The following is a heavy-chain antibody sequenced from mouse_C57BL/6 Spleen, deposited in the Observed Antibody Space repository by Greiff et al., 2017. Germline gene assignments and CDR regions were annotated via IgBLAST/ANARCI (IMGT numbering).Heavy chain of an antibody. J-gene: IGHJ2*01. Sequence: VKLQQSGPELVKPGASVKISCKASGYAFSSSWMNWVKQRPGKGLEWIGRIYPGDGDTNYNGKFKGKATLTADKSSSTAYMQLSSLTSEDSAVYFCARSSYDYDDYFDYWGQGTTLTVSS. CDR3: ARSSYDYDDYFDY. D-gene: IGHD2-4*01. V-gene: IGHV1-82*01. CDR1: GYAFSSSW. CDR2: IYPGDGDT.